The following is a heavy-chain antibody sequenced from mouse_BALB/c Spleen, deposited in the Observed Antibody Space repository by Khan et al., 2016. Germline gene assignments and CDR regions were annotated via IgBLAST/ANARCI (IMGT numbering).Heavy chain of an antibody. CDR2: IYPYNGGT. CDR1: GYTFTDYN. CDR3: ASANWVRYLVY. Sequence: VQLQQSGPELVKPGASVKISCKASGYTFTDYNMHWVKQSHGKSLEWIGYIYPYNGGTGYNQKFKSKATLTVDNSSSTAYMELRSVTSEDSAVYCCASANWVRYLVYWGQGTALAVAT. J-gene: IGHJ2*01. D-gene: IGHD4-1*01. V-gene: IGHV1S29*02.